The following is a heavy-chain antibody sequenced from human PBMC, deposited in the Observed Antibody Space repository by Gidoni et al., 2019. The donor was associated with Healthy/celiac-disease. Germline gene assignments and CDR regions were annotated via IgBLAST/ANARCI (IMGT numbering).Heavy chain of an antibody. CDR1: GGTFSSYA. CDR3: ARDQALSRIAVATKGGRVFDY. J-gene: IGHJ4*02. Sequence: QVQLVQSGAEVKKPGSSVKVSCKASGGTFSSYAISWVRQAPGQGLEWMGGIIPIFGTANYAQKFQGRVTITADESTSTAYMELSSLRSEDTAVYYCARDQALSRIAVATKGGRVFDYWGQGTLVTVSS. D-gene: IGHD6-19*01. V-gene: IGHV1-69*01. CDR2: IIPIFGTA.